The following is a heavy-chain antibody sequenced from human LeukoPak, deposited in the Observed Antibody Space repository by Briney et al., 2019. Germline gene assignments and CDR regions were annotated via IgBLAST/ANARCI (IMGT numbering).Heavy chain of an antibody. V-gene: IGHV3-23*01. CDR3: AKPYDSSGYYGAQYYYYYGMDV. J-gene: IGHJ6*02. D-gene: IGHD3-22*01. Sequence: PGGSLRLSCAASGFTFSSYAMSLVRQAPGKGLEWVSAISGSGGSTYYADSVKGRFTISRDNSKNTLYLQMNSLRAEDTAVYYCAKPYDSSGYYGAQYYYYYGMDVWGQGTTVTVSS. CDR2: ISGSGGST. CDR1: GFTFSSYA.